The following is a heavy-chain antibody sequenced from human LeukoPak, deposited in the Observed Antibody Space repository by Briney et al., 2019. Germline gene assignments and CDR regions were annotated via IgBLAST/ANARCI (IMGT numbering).Heavy chain of an antibody. D-gene: IGHD4-17*01. CDR2: LSYDGSNK. V-gene: IGHV3-30*04. CDR1: GFTFSSYA. CDR3: ARGRPDYGDYVVHIFDY. Sequence: GRSLRLSCAASGFTFSSYAMHWVRQAPGKGLEWVAVLSYDGSNKYYADSVKGRFTISRDNSKNTLYLQMNSLRAGDTAVYYCARGRPDYGDYVVHIFDYWGQGTLVTVSS. J-gene: IGHJ4*02.